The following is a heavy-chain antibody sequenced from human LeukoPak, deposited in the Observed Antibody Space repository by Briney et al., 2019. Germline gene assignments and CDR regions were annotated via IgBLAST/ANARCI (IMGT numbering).Heavy chain of an antibody. CDR2: IHHSGST. CDR1: GYFISSGYY. D-gene: IGHD6-19*01. Sequence: SETLSLTCTVSGYFISSGYYWGWIRQPPGKGLQWIGSIHHSGSTYYNPSLKSRVTISVDTSKNQFSLKLSSVTAADTAVYYCAREGLAVDENWFDPWGQGTLVTVSS. CDR3: AREGLAVDENWFDP. V-gene: IGHV4-38-2*02. J-gene: IGHJ5*02.